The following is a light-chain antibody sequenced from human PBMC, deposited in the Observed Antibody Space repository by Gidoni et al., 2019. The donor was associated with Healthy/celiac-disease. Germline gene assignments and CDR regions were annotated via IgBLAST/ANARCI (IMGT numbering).Light chain of an antibody. CDR3: QQYGSSPDT. CDR1: QSVTSSY. Sequence: EILLTPSPGTLSLSPGERATLSCRSSQSVTSSYLAWYQQKPGQAPRLLIYGASSRATGIPDRFSGSGSGTDFTLTISRLEAEDVAVYYCQQYGSSPDTFGQGTKLEIK. J-gene: IGKJ2*01. CDR2: GAS. V-gene: IGKV3-20*01.